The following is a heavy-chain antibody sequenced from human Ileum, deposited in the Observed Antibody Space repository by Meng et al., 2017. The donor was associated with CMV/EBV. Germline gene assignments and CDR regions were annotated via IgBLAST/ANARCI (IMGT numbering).Heavy chain of an antibody. D-gene: IGHD2-2*01. Sequence: GGSLRLSCVASGFTFNSYWMHWVRQVPGKGLAWVSHINSDGTTTGHADSVKGRFTISRDNVKNTLYLQMNSLRAEDTAIYYCVRDVLGQCKGTSCFRLSPWGQGTLVTVSS. CDR2: INSDGTTT. V-gene: IGHV3-74*01. J-gene: IGHJ5*02. CDR3: VRDVLGQCKGTSCFRLSP. CDR1: GFTFNSYW.